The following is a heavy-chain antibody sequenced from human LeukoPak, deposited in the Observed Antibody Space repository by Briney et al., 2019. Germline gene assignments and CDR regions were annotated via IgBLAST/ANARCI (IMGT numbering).Heavy chain of an antibody. CDR3: ARPVGSKDAFDI. J-gene: IGHJ3*02. CDR2: IIPIFGTA. Sequence: SVKVSCKAPGDAFISYAISWVRQAPGQGLEWMGGIIPIFGTANYAQKFQGRVTITADESTSTAYMELSSLRSEDTAVYYCARPVGSKDAFDIWGQGTVVTVAS. D-gene: IGHD1-26*01. V-gene: IGHV1-69*01. CDR1: GDAFISYA.